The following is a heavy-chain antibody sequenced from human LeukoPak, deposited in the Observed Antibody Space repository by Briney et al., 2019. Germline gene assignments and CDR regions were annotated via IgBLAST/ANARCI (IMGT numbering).Heavy chain of an antibody. CDR1: NDSFSNYY. CDR2: VYYSDKT. V-gene: IGHV4-59*01. J-gene: IGHJ5*02. Sequence: SETLSLTCTVSNDSFSNYYWTWIRQSPGKALEWIGYVYYSDKTHYNPSLNSRVIISVDTSQNQFSLRLSSVTAADTAVYYCARDHLNFDGSNWFDPWGQGTLVTVSS. D-gene: IGHD3-9*01. CDR3: ARDHLNFDGSNWFDP.